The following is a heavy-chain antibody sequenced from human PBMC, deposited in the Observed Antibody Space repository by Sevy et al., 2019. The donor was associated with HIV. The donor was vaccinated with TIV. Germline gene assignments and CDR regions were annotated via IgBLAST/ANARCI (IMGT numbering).Heavy chain of an antibody. CDR1: GFTFSSYG. V-gene: IGHV3-30*18. Sequence: GGSLRLSCAASGFTFSSYGMHWVRQAPGKGLEWVAVISYDGSNKYYADSVKGRFTISRDNSKNTRYLQMNSLRAEDTAVYYCAKRQAAAGTPYYYYYGMDVWGQGTTVTVSS. CDR2: ISYDGSNK. CDR3: AKRQAAAGTPYYYYYGMDV. J-gene: IGHJ6*02. D-gene: IGHD6-13*01.